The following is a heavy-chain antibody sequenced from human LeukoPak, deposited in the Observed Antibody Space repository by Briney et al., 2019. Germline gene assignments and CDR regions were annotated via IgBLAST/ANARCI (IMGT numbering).Heavy chain of an antibody. CDR2: IYTTGAS. V-gene: IGHV4-4*07. CDR3: ARQGYTASYYFLDY. CDR1: GGSIRSYF. J-gene: IGHJ4*02. Sequence: SETLSLTCTVSGGSIRSYFWGWVRQPAGKGLEWIGRIYTTGASFYNHSLKTRLTMSIDTSKNQFSLRLTSVVAADTAVYYCARQGYTASYYFLDYWSQGTLVTVSS. D-gene: IGHD1-26*01.